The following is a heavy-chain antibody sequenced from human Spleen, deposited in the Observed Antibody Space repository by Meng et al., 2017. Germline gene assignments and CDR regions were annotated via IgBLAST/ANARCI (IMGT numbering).Heavy chain of an antibody. CDR2: MYPGDSDT. V-gene: IGHV5-51*01. Sequence: GGSLRPSCKGSGYSFTNCWIAWVRQMPGKGLEWMGIMYPGDSDTRYSPSFQGQVTSSADKSISTAYLQWSSLKDSDTAMYYCARVRAYGAPYYYYYGMDDWGQGTTVTVSS. CDR1: GYSFTNCW. J-gene: IGHJ6*02. D-gene: IGHD2-21*01. CDR3: ARVRAYGAPYYYYYGMDD.